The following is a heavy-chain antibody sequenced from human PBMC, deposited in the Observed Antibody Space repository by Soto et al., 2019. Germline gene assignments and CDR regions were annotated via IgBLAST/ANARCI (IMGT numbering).Heavy chain of an antibody. D-gene: IGHD4-4*01. Sequence: LRLSCAASGFTFSSYWMHWVRQAPGEGLMWVSRINPDGSTTSYADSVKGRFTISRDNAKNTLYLQMNSLRVEDTAVYYCARVPTTVTTPGMDVWGQGTTVTVSS. CDR2: INPDGSTT. CDR3: ARVPTTVTTPGMDV. J-gene: IGHJ6*02. CDR1: GFTFSSYW. V-gene: IGHV3-74*01.